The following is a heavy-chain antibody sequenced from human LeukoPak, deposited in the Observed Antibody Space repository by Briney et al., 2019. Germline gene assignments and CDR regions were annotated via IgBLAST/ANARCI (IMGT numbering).Heavy chain of an antibody. D-gene: IGHD3-16*02. J-gene: IGHJ5*02. CDR1: GYTFTGYY. CDR2: INPNSGGT. Sequence: ASVKVSCKASGYTFTGYYMHWVRQAPGQGLEWMGWINPNSGGTNYAQKFQGRVTMTRDTSISTAYMELSRPRSDDTAVYYCASGITFGGVIVTGWFDPWGQGTLVTVSS. CDR3: ASGITFGGVIVTGWFDP. V-gene: IGHV1-2*02.